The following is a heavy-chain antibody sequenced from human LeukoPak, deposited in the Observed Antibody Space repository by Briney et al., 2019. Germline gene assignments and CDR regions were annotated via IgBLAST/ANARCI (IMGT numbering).Heavy chain of an antibody. V-gene: IGHV3-21*01. CDR2: ISSSSSYI. Sequence: GGSLRLSCAASGFTFSSYSMNWVRQAPVKGLEWVSSISSSSSYIYYADSVKGRFTISRDNAKNSLYLQMNSLRAEDTAVYYCARQLRCNPTFDYWGQGTLVTVSS. J-gene: IGHJ4*02. CDR3: ARQLRCNPTFDY. D-gene: IGHD1-14*01. CDR1: GFTFSSYS.